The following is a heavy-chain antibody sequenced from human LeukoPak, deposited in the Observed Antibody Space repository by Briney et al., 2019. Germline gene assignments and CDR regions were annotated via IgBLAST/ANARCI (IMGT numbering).Heavy chain of an antibody. Sequence: TSETLSLTCTASGGSISSYYWSWIRQPAGKGLEWIGRIYTGGSTNYNPSLKSRVTMSVDTSKNQFSLKLSSVTAADTAVYYCARVVAAAGDNWFDPWGQGTLVTVSS. V-gene: IGHV4-4*07. J-gene: IGHJ5*02. CDR3: ARVVAAAGDNWFDP. CDR2: IYTGGST. CDR1: GGSISSYY. D-gene: IGHD6-13*01.